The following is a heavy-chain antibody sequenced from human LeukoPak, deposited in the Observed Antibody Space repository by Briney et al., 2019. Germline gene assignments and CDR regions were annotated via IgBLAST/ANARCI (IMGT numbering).Heavy chain of an antibody. CDR2: ISSSSSYI. V-gene: IGHV3-21*01. Sequence: GGSLRLSCAASGFTFSSYGMNWVRQAPGKGLEWVSSISSSSSYIYYGDSVKGRFTISRDNAKNSLYLQMNSLRAEDTAVYYCARDSSSWYNCFDPWGQGTLVTVSS. D-gene: IGHD6-13*01. J-gene: IGHJ5*02. CDR3: ARDSSSWYNCFDP. CDR1: GFTFSSYG.